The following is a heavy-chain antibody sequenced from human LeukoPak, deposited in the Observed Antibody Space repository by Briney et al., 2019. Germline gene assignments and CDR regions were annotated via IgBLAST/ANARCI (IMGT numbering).Heavy chain of an antibody. D-gene: IGHD2-2*01. J-gene: IGHJ6*04. CDR1: GFTFSSYS. CDR2: ISSSSSYI. CDR3: ASVVPAAGDDYYYGMDV. V-gene: IGHV3-21*01. Sequence: PGGSLRLCCAASGFTFSSYSMNWVRQAPGKGLEWVSSISSSSSYIYYADSVKGRFTISRDNAKNSLYLQMNSLRAEDTAVYYCASVVPAAGDDYYYGMDVWGKGTTVTVSS.